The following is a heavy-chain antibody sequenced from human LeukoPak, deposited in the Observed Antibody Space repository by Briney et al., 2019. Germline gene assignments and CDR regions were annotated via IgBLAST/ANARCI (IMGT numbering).Heavy chain of an antibody. CDR3: ARVGGWGHYYYYYMDV. D-gene: IGHD6-19*01. CDR2: ISSSGSTI. Sequence: GGSLRLSCAASGFTFSDYYMSWIRQAPGKGLEWVSYISSSGSTIYYADSVKGRFTISRDNAKNSLYLQMNSLRAEDTAVYYCARVGGWGHYYYYYMDVWGKGTTVTVSS. CDR1: GFTFSDYY. J-gene: IGHJ6*03. V-gene: IGHV3-11*04.